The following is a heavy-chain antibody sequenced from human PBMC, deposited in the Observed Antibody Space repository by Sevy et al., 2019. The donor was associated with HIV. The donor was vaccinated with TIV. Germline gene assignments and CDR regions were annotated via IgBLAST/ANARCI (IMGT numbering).Heavy chain of an antibody. J-gene: IGHJ4*02. CDR1: GFTFSSYW. V-gene: IGHV3-7*01. Sequence: GGSLRLSCAASGFTFSSYWMSWVRQAPGKGLEWVANIKQDGSEKYYVDSVKGRFTISRDNAKNSLYLQMNSLGAEDTAVYYCARDYGSYSSSSGYDYWGQGTLVTISS. CDR3: ARDYGSYSSSSGYDY. D-gene: IGHD6-6*01. CDR2: IKQDGSEK.